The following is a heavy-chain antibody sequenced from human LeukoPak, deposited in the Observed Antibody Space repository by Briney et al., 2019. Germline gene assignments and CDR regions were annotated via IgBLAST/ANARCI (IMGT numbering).Heavy chain of an antibody. CDR3: ARRGTGTTGAFDI. V-gene: IGHV4-30-4*08. Sequence: SETLSLTCTVSGGSISSGDYYWSWIRQPPGKGLEWIGYIYYSGSTYYNPSLKSRVTISVDTSKNQFSLKLSSVTAADTAVYYCARRGTGTTGAFDIWGQGTMVTVSS. J-gene: IGHJ3*02. D-gene: IGHD1-1*01. CDR1: GGSISSGDYY. CDR2: IYYSGST.